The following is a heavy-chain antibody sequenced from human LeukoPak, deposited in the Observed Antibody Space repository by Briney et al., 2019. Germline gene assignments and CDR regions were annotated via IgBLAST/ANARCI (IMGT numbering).Heavy chain of an antibody. J-gene: IGHJ6*02. V-gene: IGHV4-59*12. Sequence: PSETLSLTCTVSGGSISSYYWSWIRQPPGKGLEWIGYIYCSGSTNYNPSLKSRVTISVDTSKNQFSLKLSSVTAADTAVYYCARGQDEGATATTRWYYGMDVWGQGTTVTVSS. CDR3: ARGQDEGATATTRWYYGMDV. CDR2: IYCSGST. CDR1: GGSISSYY. D-gene: IGHD4-17*01.